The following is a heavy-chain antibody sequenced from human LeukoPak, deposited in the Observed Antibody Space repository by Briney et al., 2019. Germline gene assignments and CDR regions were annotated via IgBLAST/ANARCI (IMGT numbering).Heavy chain of an antibody. V-gene: IGHV3-21*01. D-gene: IGHD3-10*01. CDR3: ARALYYYGSGSLYGMDV. CDR2: ISSSSSYI. CDR1: VFTFSTYG. J-gene: IGHJ6*02. Sequence: GGSLRLSCAASVFTFSTYGFHWVRQAPGKGLEWVSSISSSSSYIYYADSVKGRFTISRDNAKNSLYLQMNSLRAEDTAVYYCARALYYYGSGSLYGMDVWGQGTTVTVSS.